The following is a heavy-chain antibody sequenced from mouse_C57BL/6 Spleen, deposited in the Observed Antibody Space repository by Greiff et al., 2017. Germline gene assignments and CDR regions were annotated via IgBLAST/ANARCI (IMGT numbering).Heavy chain of an antibody. Sequence: QVQLQQSGAELVRPGASVTLSCKASGYTFTDYEMHWVKQTPVHGLGWIGAIDPETGGTAYNQKFKGKAILTANKSSSTAYMELRSLTSEDSAVYYCTRGLRSHAMDYWGQGTSVTVSS. J-gene: IGHJ4*01. D-gene: IGHD1-1*01. CDR1: GYTFTDYE. CDR3: TRGLRSHAMDY. CDR2: IDPETGGT. V-gene: IGHV1-15*01.